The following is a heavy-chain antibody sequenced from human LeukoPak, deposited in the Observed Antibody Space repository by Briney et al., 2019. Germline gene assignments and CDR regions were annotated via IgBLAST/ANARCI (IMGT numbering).Heavy chain of an antibody. Sequence: SETLSLTCTVSGGSISSSSYYWGWIRQPPGKRLEWIGSIYYTGSIYYNPSLKSRITMSEDKSKNQFSLKLSSVTAADTAVYYCASQEYSSSDYWGQGTLVTVSS. CDR2: IYYTGSI. CDR1: GGSISSSSYY. D-gene: IGHD6-6*01. J-gene: IGHJ4*02. CDR3: ASQEYSSSDY. V-gene: IGHV4-39*01.